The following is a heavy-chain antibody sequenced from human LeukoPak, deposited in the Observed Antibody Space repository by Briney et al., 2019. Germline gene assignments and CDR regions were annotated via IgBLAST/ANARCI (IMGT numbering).Heavy chain of an antibody. V-gene: IGHV3-7*03. D-gene: IGHD2-15*01. Sequence: GGSLRLSCADSGFTFSSYWISWVRHAPGKGLEWVAHIKHDGSEKYYVHSVKGRFTISRDNAKNSLYLQMNSLRAEDTSVYYCASIYCSSGRCYFFDYWGQGTLVTVSS. CDR3: ASIYCSSGRCYFFDY. J-gene: IGHJ4*02. CDR2: IKHDGSEK. CDR1: GFTFSSYW.